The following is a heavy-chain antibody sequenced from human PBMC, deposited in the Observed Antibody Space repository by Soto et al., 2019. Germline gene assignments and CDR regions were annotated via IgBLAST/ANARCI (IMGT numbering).Heavy chain of an antibody. D-gene: IGHD3-22*01. V-gene: IGHV3-23*01. J-gene: IGHJ4*02. Sequence: PGGSLNLSCAASGFTFSSYAMSWVRQAPGKGLEWVSAISGSGGSTYYADSVKGRFTISRDNSKNTLYLQMNSLRAEDTAVYYCAKGPFYDSSGYYYYWGQGTLVTVSS. CDR3: AKGPFYDSSGYYYY. CDR2: ISGSGGST. CDR1: GFTFSSYA.